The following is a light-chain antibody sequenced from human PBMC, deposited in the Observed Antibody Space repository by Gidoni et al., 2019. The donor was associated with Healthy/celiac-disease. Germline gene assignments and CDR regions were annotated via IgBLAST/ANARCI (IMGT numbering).Light chain of an antibody. Sequence: EIVLTQSPATLSLSTGERATLSCRASQSVSSYLAWYQQKPGQAPRLLIYDSSNRATGIPARFSGSGSRTDFTLTISSLEPEDFAVYYCQQRSNWPPLTFGGGTKVEIK. CDR1: QSVSSY. J-gene: IGKJ4*01. CDR2: DSS. V-gene: IGKV3-11*01. CDR3: QQRSNWPPLT.